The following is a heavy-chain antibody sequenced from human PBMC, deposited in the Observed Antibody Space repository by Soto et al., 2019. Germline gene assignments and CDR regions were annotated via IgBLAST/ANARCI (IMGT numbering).Heavy chain of an antibody. D-gene: IGHD5-12*01. CDR2: INPSGGSI. J-gene: IGHJ6*02. Sequence: ASVKVSCKASGYTFTSYYMNWVRQAPGQGLEWIGIINPSGGSISDAQKFQGRVTMTRDTSTSTVYMELSSLRSEDTAVYYCAREGVAPYYYYGMDVWGQGTPVTVSS. V-gene: IGHV1-46*01. CDR1: GYTFTSYY. CDR3: AREGVAPYYYYGMDV.